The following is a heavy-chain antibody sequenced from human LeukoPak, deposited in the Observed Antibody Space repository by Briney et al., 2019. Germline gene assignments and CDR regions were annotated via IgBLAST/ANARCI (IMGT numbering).Heavy chain of an antibody. V-gene: IGHV4-31*03. Sequence: SETLSLTCTVSGGSISSRAYYWSWIRQHPGKGPEWIGYIYYSGSTYYNPSLKSRVIISLNTSKTQFSLKLSSVTAADTAVYYCARADGTIYYFDSWGQGTVVIVSS. CDR2: IYYSGST. J-gene: IGHJ4*02. CDR3: ARADGTIYYFDS. D-gene: IGHD5-24*01. CDR1: GGSISSRAYY.